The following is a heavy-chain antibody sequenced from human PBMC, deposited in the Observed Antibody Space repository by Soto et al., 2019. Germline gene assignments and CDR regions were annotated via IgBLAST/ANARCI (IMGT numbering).Heavy chain of an antibody. J-gene: IGHJ4*02. CDR3: ARGDSPYVWFNEF. V-gene: IGHV1-69*01. CDR2: IIPVFGTP. D-gene: IGHD3-16*01. CDR1: GGLFSSYA. Sequence: QEQLVQSGAEVKKPGSSEKVSCKDSGGLFSSYAISWVRQAPGQGLEWMGGIIPVFGTPYYAQKFQGRVTISADESTNTAYMELSCLTSEDTAMYYCARGDSPYVWFNEFWGQGSLVTVSS.